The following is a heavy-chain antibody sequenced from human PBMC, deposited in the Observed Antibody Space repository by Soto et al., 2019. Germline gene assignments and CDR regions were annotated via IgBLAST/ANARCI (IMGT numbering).Heavy chain of an antibody. V-gene: IGHV3-11*03. CDR1: GFTFTDYY. D-gene: IGHD6-19*01. J-gene: IGHJ1*01. CDR2: ISSTGSYT. CDR3: VVAGSGSQAYFQH. Sequence: GGSLRLSCAASGFTFTDYYMSWIRQAPGKGLEWVSYISSTGSYTNYADSVKGRFTISRDNANNSLYLQMNSLRAEDSAVYYCVVAGSGSQAYFQHSGQGTLITVSS.